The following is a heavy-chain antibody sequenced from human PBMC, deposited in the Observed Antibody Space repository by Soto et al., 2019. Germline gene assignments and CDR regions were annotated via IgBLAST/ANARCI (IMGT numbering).Heavy chain of an antibody. CDR1: GGSISSYY. CDR2: IYYSGST. J-gene: IGHJ4*02. CDR3: ARDKNGGNLDY. D-gene: IGHD2-15*01. Sequence: PSETLSLTCTVSGGSISSYYWSWIRQPPGKGLEWIGYIYYSGSTNYNPSLKSRVTISVDTSKNQFSLKLSSVTAADTAVYYCARDKNGGNLDYWGQGTLVTVSS. V-gene: IGHV4-59*12.